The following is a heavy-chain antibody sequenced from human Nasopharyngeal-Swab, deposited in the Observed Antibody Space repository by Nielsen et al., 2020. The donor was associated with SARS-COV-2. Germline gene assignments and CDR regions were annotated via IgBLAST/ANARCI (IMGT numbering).Heavy chain of an antibody. CDR1: GFTFSSYG. V-gene: IGHV3-7*01. Sequence: GGSLRLSCAASGFTFSSYGMSWVRQAPGKGLEWVAHIKQSGSGQYYVDSVKGRFTISRDNAKNSLSLQMNSLRAEDTAVYYCARYCSTTSCPRGFAYWGQGTLVTVSS. CDR3: ARYCSTTSCPRGFAY. D-gene: IGHD2-2*01. J-gene: IGHJ4*02. CDR2: IKQSGSGQ.